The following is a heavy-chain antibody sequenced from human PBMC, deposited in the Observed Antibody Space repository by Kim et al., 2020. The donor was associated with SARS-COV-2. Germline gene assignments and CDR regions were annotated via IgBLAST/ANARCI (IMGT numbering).Heavy chain of an antibody. D-gene: IGHD2-2*01. J-gene: IGHJ4*02. CDR3: AATPIVVVPAAMGGATIDY. CDR2: IYYSGST. V-gene: IGHV4-61*01. CDR1: GGSVSSGSYY. Sequence: SETLSLTCTVSGGSVSSGSYYWSWIRQPPGKGLEWIGYIYYSGSTNYNPSLKSRVTISVDTSKNQFSLKLSSVTAADTAVYYCAATPIVVVPAAMGGATIDYWGQGTLVTVSS.